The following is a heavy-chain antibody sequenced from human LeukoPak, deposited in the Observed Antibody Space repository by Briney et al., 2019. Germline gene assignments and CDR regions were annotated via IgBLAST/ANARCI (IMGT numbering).Heavy chain of an antibody. D-gene: IGHD6-19*01. J-gene: IGHJ5*02. CDR3: ASVYSSGNWFDP. CDR1: GGTFSSYA. V-gene: IGHV1-69*04. CDR2: IIPILGIA. Sequence: ASVKVSCKASGGTFSSYAISWVRQAPGQGLEWMGRIIPILGIANYAQKFRGRVTITADKSTSTAYMELSSLRSEDTAVYYCASVYSSGNWFDPWGQGTLVTVSS.